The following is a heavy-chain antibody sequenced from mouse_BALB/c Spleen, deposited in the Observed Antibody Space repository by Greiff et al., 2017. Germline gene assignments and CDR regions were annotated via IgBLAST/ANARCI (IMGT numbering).Heavy chain of an antibody. CDR2: IRLKSNNYAT. CDR3: TGGYYGSSYFDY. CDR1: GFTFSNYW. D-gene: IGHD1-1*01. Sequence: EVKVVESGGGLVQPGGSMKLSCVASGFTFSNYWMNWVRQSPEKGLEWVAEIRLKSNNYATHYAESVKGRFTISRDDSKSSVYLQMNNLRAEDTGIYYCTGGYYGSSYFDYWGQGTTLTVSS. J-gene: IGHJ2*01. V-gene: IGHV6-6*02.